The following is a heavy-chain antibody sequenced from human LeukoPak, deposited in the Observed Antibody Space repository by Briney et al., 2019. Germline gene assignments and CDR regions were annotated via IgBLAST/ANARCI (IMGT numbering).Heavy chain of an antibody. CDR1: GGSISSYY. D-gene: IGHD3-3*01. V-gene: IGHV4-4*09. CDR2: IYTSGST. J-gene: IGHJ4*02. Sequence: SETLSLTCTVSGGSISSYYWSWIRQPPGKGLEWIGYIYTSGSTNYNPSLKSRVTISVGTSKNQFSLKLSSVTAADTAVYYCARADYDFWSGSSYYFDYWGQGTLVTVSS. CDR3: ARADYDFWSGSSYYFDY.